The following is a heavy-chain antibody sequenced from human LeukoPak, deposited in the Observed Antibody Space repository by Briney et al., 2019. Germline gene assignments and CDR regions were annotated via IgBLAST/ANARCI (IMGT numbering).Heavy chain of an antibody. CDR3: ARGYCSSTSCYRIFDY. J-gene: IGHJ4*02. D-gene: IGHD2-2*02. V-gene: IGHV3-30*01. Sequence: PGGSLRLSCAASGFTFSSYAMHWVRQAPGKGLEWVAVISYDGSNKYYADSVKGRFTISRDNSKNTMYLQMNSLKAEDTAVYYCARGYCSSTSCYRIFDYWGQGTLVIVSS. CDR1: GFTFSSYA. CDR2: ISYDGSNK.